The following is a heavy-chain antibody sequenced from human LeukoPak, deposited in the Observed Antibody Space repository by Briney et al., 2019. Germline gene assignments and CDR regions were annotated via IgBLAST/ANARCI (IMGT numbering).Heavy chain of an antibody. D-gene: IGHD3-10*01. CDR1: GGSISSGSYY. J-gene: IGHJ5*02. CDR3: ARAYAYGSESYSWFDP. Sequence: PSETLSLTCTVSGGSISSGSYYWSWIRQPAGKGLEGIGRINTSGSTNYNPSLRSRVTISIDTSKNQFSLKLNSVTAADTALYYCARAYAYGSESYSWFDPWGQGTLVTVSS. CDR2: INTSGST. V-gene: IGHV4-61*02.